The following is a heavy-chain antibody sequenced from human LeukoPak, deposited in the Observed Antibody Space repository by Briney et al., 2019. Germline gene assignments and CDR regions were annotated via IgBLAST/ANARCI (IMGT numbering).Heavy chain of an antibody. Sequence: GGSLRLSCAASGFTFSSYGMHWVRQAPGKGLEWVAVISYDGSSKYYADSVKGRFTISRDNSKNTLYLQMNSLRAEDTAVYYCAKDLDGDYYYGMDVWGQGTTVTVPS. CDR3: AKDLDGDYYYGMDV. CDR1: GFTFSSYG. CDR2: ISYDGSSK. J-gene: IGHJ6*02. V-gene: IGHV3-33*05. D-gene: IGHD3-10*01.